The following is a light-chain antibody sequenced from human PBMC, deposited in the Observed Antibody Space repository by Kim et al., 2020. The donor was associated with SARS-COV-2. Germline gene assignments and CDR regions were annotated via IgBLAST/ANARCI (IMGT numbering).Light chain of an antibody. CDR3: CSYAGSYTWL. CDR2: DVN. CDR1: SSDVGEYNL. J-gene: IGLJ3*02. Sequence: GQLVTISCTRTSSDVGEYNLVSWYQQHPGKAPKLIIYDVNERPSGVPDRFSGSKSGNTASLTISGLQADDEADYYCCSYAGSYTWLFGGGTQLTVL. V-gene: IGLV2-11*03.